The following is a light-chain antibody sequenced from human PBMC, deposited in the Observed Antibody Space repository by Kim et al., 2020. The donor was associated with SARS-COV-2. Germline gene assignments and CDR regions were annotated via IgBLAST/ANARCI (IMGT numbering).Light chain of an antibody. V-gene: IGLV3-1*01. CDR1: KLGDKY. CDR3: QAWDSGTAV. Sequence: SYELTQPPSVSVSPGQTASITCSGDKLGDKYACWYQQKPGQSLVLVIYQDSKRPSGIPERFSGSNSGNTATLTISGTQAMDEADYYCQAWDSGTAVFGGGTKLTVL. J-gene: IGLJ3*02. CDR2: QDS.